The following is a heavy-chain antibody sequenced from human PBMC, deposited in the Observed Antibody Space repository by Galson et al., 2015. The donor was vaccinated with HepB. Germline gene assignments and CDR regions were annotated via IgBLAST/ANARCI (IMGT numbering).Heavy chain of an antibody. CDR3: AKGGGSSWFDY. CDR1: GITFSSYA. CDR2: ISGSGGST. D-gene: IGHD6-13*01. J-gene: IGHJ4*02. V-gene: IGHV3-23*01. Sequence: SLRLSCAASGITFSSYAMSWVRQAPGKGLEWVSSISGSGGSTYYTDSVKGRFTSSRDNSRNTLYLQMHSLRVEDTAVFYCAKGGGSSWFDYWGQGTLVTVSS.